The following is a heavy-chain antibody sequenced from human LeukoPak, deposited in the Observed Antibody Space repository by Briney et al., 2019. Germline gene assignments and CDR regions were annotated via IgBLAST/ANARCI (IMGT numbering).Heavy chain of an antibody. CDR3: ARLIAAATVYYDNKDV. J-gene: IGHJ6*02. Sequence: GGSLRLSCAASGFTFRSYSMHWVRQAPGKGLEWVALILYDGSSEYYADSVKGRFTISRDNSKNALYLQMNSLRVEDTVLYYCARLIAAATVYYDNKDVWGQRTTVSVSS. V-gene: IGHV3-30*04. CDR2: ILYDGSSE. CDR1: GFTFRSYS. D-gene: IGHD6-13*01.